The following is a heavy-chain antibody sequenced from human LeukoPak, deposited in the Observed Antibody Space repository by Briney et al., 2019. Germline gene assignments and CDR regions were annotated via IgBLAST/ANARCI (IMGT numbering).Heavy chain of an antibody. CDR2: ISSSGTTV. J-gene: IGHJ4*02. D-gene: IGHD3-10*01. V-gene: IGHV3-48*04. CDR3: ARSTKGDSDH. Sequence: GGSLRLSCAASGFTFSSYSMNWVRQAPGKGLEWVSYISSSGTTVYYADSVERRFTISRDNAKNSLYLHMHSLRADDTAVYYCARSTKGDSDHWGQGTLVTVSS. CDR1: GFTFSSYS.